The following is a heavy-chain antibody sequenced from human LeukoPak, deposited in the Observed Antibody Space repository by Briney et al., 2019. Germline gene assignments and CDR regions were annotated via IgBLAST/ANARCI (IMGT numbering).Heavy chain of an antibody. CDR2: IKQDGSEK. D-gene: IGHD3-22*01. V-gene: IGHV3-7*01. CDR1: GFTFSSRDW. CDR3: ARAPTYYYDSSGPFDY. Sequence: PGGSLRLSCVASGFTFSSRDWMTWVRQAPGKGLEWVANIKQDGSEKNYVDSVKGRFTISRDNAKNSVDLQMNSLRVEDTAVYYCARAPTYYYDSSGPFDYWGQGTLVTVSS. J-gene: IGHJ4*02.